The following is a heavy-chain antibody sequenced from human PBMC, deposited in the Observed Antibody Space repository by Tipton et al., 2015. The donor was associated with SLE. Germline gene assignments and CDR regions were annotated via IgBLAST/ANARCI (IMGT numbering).Heavy chain of an antibody. CDR2: ISSSGSTI. J-gene: IGHJ4*02. D-gene: IGHD6-19*01. Sequence: FLRLSCAASGFTFSDYYMSWIRQAPGKGLEWVSYISSSGSTIYYADSVKGRFTISRDNAKNSLYLQMNSLRAEDTAVYYCARDRAVAGTAFDYWGQGTLVTVSS. CDR1: GFTFSDYY. V-gene: IGHV3-11*01. CDR3: ARDRAVAGTAFDY.